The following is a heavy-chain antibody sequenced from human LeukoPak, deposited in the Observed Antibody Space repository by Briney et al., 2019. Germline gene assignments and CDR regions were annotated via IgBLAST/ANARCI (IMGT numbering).Heavy chain of an antibody. CDR3: ARVPPSIAAAGTSAFDI. J-gene: IGHJ3*02. V-gene: IGHV4-4*02. Sequence: SGTLSLTCAVSGGSISSSNWWSWVRQPPGKGLEWIGEIYHSGSTNYNPSLKSRVTISVDKSKNQFSLKLSSVTAADTAVYYCARVPPSIAAAGTSAFDIWGQGTMVTVSS. CDR1: GGSISSSNW. D-gene: IGHD6-13*01. CDR2: IYHSGST.